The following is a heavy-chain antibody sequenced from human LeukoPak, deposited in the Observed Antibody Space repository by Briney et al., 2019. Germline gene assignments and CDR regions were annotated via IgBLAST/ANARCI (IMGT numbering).Heavy chain of an antibody. J-gene: IGHJ6*02. D-gene: IGHD3-10*01. V-gene: IGHV3-23*01. CDR2: ISGSGGST. CDR3: AKVLPTSMVRGVRYYGMDV. CDR1: GFTFSSYA. Sequence: PGGSLRLSCAASGFTFSSYAMSWVRQAPGKGLEWVSAISGSGGSTYYADSVKGRFTISRDNSKNTLYLQMNSLRAEDTAVYSCAKVLPTSMVRGVRYYGMDVWGQGTTVTVSS.